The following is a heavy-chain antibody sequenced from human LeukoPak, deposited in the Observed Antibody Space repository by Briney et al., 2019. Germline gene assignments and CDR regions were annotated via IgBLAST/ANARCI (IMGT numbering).Heavy chain of an antibody. CDR3: ARSYYDFWSGYYLDY. Sequence: PSETLSLTCTVPGGSISSSYWSWIRQPPGKGLEWIGYIYYSGSTNYNPSLKSRVTISEDTSKNQFSLKLSSVTAADTAVYYCARSYYDFWSGYYLDYWGQGTLVTVSS. CDR1: GGSISSSY. D-gene: IGHD3-3*01. J-gene: IGHJ4*02. CDR2: IYYSGST. V-gene: IGHV4-59*01.